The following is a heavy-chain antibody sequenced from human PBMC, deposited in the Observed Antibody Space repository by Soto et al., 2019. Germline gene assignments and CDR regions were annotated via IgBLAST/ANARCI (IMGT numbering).Heavy chain of an antibody. J-gene: IGHJ5*02. CDR2: INPSIGTT. Sequence: GASVKVSCKASGYTFTSQNMHWVRQAPGQGLEWMGVINPSIGTTTYAQKFQGRVTMTSDTSTSSVYMEVSSLRSEDTAVYYCISTLGARFDPWGQGTLVTVSS. D-gene: IGHD1-26*01. CDR1: GYTFTSQN. V-gene: IGHV1-46*03. CDR3: ISTLGARFDP.